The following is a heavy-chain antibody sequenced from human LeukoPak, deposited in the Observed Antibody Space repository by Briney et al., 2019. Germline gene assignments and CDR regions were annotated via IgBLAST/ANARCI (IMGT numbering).Heavy chain of an antibody. CDR1: GYTFTSYD. J-gene: IGHJ3*02. Sequence: ASVKISCKASGYTFTSYDINWVRQATGLGLEWMGWMNPNSGNTGYAQKFQGRVTMTRNTSISTAYMELSSLRSEDTAVYYCARALPDITIFGVATGPDAFDIWGQGTMVTVSS. V-gene: IGHV1-8*01. CDR3: ARALPDITIFGVATGPDAFDI. D-gene: IGHD3-3*01. CDR2: MNPNSGNT.